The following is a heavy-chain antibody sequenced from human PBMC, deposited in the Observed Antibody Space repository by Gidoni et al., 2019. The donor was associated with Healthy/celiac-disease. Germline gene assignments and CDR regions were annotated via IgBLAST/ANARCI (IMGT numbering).Heavy chain of an antibody. CDR3: ERGAIQYYDFWSGYGRMDVNWFDP. CDR1: GYTFTSCD. CDR2: MNANSGNT. V-gene: IGHV1-8*02. Sequence: VQLVQSVAEVANPGASVQVSCKASGYTFTSCDINWVRQATGQGLEWMGWMNANSGNTGYAQKFQGRVTMTRNTSISTDYMELSSLRCEETDVYYGERGAIQYYDFWSGYGRMDVNWFDPWGQGTLVTVSS. D-gene: IGHD3-3*01. J-gene: IGHJ5*02.